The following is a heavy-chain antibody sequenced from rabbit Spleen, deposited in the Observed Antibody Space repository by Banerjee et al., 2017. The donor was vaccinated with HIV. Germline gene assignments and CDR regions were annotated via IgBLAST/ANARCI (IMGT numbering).Heavy chain of an antibody. D-gene: IGHD2-1*01. V-gene: IGHV1S40*01. Sequence: QSLEESGGGLVKPGASLTLTCKASGFSFNSGYDMCWVRQAPGKGLEWIACIGAGSSGSTYSATWAKGRFTISKTSSTTVTLQMTSLTAADTATYFCAREDTKDDYYDLWGPGTLVTVS. J-gene: IGHJ4*01. CDR3: AREDTKDDYYDL. CDR1: GFSFNSGYD. CDR2: IGAGSSGST.